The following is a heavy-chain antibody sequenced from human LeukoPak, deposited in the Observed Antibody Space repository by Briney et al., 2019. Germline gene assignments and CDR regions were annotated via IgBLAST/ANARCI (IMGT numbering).Heavy chain of an antibody. J-gene: IGHJ4*02. D-gene: IGHD2-15*01. V-gene: IGHV3-23*01. Sequence: GGSLRLSCTASGFTFSSYTMNWVRQAPGKGLEWVSTISGSDGSTYYADSVKGRFTISRDNSKNTLYLQMNSLRVEDTAIYYCAKGRGYCTGGSCYSDYWGQGTLVTVSS. CDR1: GFTFSSYT. CDR3: AKGRGYCTGGSCYSDY. CDR2: ISGSDGST.